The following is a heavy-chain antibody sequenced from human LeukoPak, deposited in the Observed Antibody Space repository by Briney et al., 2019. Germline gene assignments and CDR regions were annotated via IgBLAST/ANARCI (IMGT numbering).Heavy chain of an antibody. Sequence: SGPTLVKPTQTLTLTCTFSGFSLSTSGVGVGWIRQLPGKALEWLALIYWDDDKRYSPSLKSRLTITKDTSKNQVALTMTNMDPVDTATYYCAHRDRGRAAAGYFQHWGQGTLVTVSS. V-gene: IGHV2-5*02. CDR2: IYWDDDK. D-gene: IGHD6-13*01. CDR1: GFSLSTSGVG. CDR3: AHRDRGRAAAGYFQH. J-gene: IGHJ1*01.